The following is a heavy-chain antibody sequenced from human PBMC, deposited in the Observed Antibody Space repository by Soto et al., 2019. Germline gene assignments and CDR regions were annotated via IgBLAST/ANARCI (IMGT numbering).Heavy chain of an antibody. D-gene: IGHD3-10*01. Sequence: GGSLRLSCAASGFTFTNYAMTWVRQAPGKGLEWVTSISNSDNRAYYADSVGGRFTISRDNSRNTLYLQMDSLRAEDTAVYYCAKDNLYIFGRYSYYYMHIWGKGTTVNVSS. CDR3: AKDNLYIFGRYSYYYMHI. J-gene: IGHJ6*03. CDR1: GFTFTNYA. CDR2: ISNSDNRA. V-gene: IGHV3-23*01.